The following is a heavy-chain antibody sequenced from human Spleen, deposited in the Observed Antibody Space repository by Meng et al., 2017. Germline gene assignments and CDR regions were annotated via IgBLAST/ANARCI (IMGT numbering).Heavy chain of an antibody. CDR2: INWNGGST. CDR3: ATIYYYDSGDFDF. Sequence: GESLKISCAASGFTFSSYGMSWVRQAPGKGLEWVSGINWNGGSTGYADSVKGRFTISRDNAKNSLYLQMNSLRAEDTAFYYCATIYYYDSGDFDFWGQGTLVTVSS. J-gene: IGHJ4*02. CDR1: GFTFSSYG. D-gene: IGHD3-22*01. V-gene: IGHV3-20*04.